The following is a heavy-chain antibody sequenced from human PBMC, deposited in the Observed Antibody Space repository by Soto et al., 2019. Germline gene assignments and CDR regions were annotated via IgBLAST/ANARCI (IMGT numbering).Heavy chain of an antibody. CDR2: IYYSGST. J-gene: IGHJ4*02. CDR1: GGSISSYY. CDR3: ARAGHDYGDYADYFDY. D-gene: IGHD4-17*01. Sequence: LSLTCTVSGGSISSYYWSWIRQPPGKGLEWIGYIYYSGSTNYNPSLKSRVTISVDTSKNQLSLKLSSVTAADTAVYYCARAGHDYGDYADYFDYWGQGTLVTVSS. V-gene: IGHV4-59*01.